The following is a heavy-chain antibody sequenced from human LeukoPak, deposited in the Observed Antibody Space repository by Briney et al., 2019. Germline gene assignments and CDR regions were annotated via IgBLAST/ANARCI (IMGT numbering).Heavy chain of an antibody. J-gene: IGHJ4*02. CDR1: EFDFSSHA. V-gene: IGHV3-23*01. Sequence: GGSLRLSCAASEFDFSSHAMTWVRQAPGKGLEWVSAISISGSKTYYADSVKGRFTVSRDNSKNTLYLQMNSLRAEDTAVYYCGRLARNAWYAVDYWGQGTLVTVSS. CDR2: ISISGSKT. CDR3: GRLARNAWYAVDY. D-gene: IGHD6-19*01.